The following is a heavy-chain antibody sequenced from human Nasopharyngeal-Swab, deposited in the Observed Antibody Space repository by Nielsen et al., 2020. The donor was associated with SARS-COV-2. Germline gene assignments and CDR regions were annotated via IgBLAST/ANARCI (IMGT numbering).Heavy chain of an antibody. Sequence: GGSLRLSCAASGFTFSSYSMNWVRQAPGKGLEWVSYISSSSSTIYYADSVKGRFTISRDNAKNSLYLQMNSLRAEDTAVYYCARDGLDYDFWSAYCMDVWGQGTTVTVSS. J-gene: IGHJ6*02. CDR1: GFTFSSYS. CDR3: ARDGLDYDFWSAYCMDV. CDR2: ISSSSSTI. D-gene: IGHD3-3*01. V-gene: IGHV3-48*04.